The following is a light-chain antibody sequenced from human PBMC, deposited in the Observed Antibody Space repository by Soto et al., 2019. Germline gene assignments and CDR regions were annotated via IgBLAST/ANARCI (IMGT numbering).Light chain of an antibody. CDR2: GAS. CDR3: KQYNNWPLT. J-gene: IGKJ4*01. Sequence: IVMKQSPATLSVSPGERATLSCRASQSVSSNLAWYQQKPGQAPRLLIYGASTRATGSQARFSGSGSGTEFTLTIRSLRSEDFAVYYCKQYNNWPLTVGGGTKVDNK. CDR1: QSVSSN. V-gene: IGKV3-15*01.